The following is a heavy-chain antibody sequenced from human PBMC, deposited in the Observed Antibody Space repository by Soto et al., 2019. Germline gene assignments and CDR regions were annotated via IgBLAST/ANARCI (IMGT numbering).Heavy chain of an antibody. CDR3: ARVDTDDNIYYFDY. V-gene: IGHV4-31*03. Sequence: QVQLQESGPGLVKPSQTLSLTCIVSGGSISSGGYYWSWIRQHPGKGLEWIGYIYYSGSTYYNPSLKSRVTISVDTSKNQFSLKLSSVTAADTAVYYCARVDTDDNIYYFDYWGQGTLVTVSS. CDR1: GGSISSGGYY. J-gene: IGHJ4*02. CDR2: IYYSGST. D-gene: IGHD5-18*01.